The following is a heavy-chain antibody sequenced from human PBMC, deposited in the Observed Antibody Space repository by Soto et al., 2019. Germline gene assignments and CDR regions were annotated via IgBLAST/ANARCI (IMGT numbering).Heavy chain of an antibody. Sequence: ASVKVSCKASGYTFTSYYMHWVRQAPGQGLEWMGIINPSGGSTSYAQKFQGRVTMTRDTSTSTVYMELSSLRSEDTAVYYCASVQYCSSTSCFPTPLYGMDVWGQGTTVTVSS. V-gene: IGHV1-46*01. D-gene: IGHD2-2*01. CDR3: ASVQYCSSTSCFPTPLYGMDV. J-gene: IGHJ6*02. CDR1: GYTFTSYY. CDR2: INPSGGST.